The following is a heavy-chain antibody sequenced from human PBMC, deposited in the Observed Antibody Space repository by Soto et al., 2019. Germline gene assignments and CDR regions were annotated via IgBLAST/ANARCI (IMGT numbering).Heavy chain of an antibody. D-gene: IGHD4-17*01. Sequence: GGSLRLSCAASGFAFSSYAMSWVRQSPGKGLEWVSAISGSGGSTYYADSVKGRFTISRDNSKNTLYLQMNSLRAEDTAVYYCAKLLRSSDYHYFDYWGQGTLVTVSS. CDR3: AKLLRSSDYHYFDY. J-gene: IGHJ4*02. CDR2: ISGSGGST. CDR1: GFAFSSYA. V-gene: IGHV3-23*01.